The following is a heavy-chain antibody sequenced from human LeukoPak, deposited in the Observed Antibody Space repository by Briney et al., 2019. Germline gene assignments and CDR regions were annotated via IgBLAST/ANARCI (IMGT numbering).Heavy chain of an antibody. Sequence: GGSLRLSCAASGFTFSSYAMHWVRQAPGKGLEWVAVISYDGSNNYYADSVKGRFTISRDNSKNTLYLQMNSLRAEDTVVYYCARDREDYYDSSGYYYYYGMDVWGQGTTVTVSS. D-gene: IGHD3-22*01. V-gene: IGHV3-30-3*01. J-gene: IGHJ6*02. CDR2: ISYDGSNN. CDR1: GFTFSSYA. CDR3: ARDREDYYDSSGYYYYYGMDV.